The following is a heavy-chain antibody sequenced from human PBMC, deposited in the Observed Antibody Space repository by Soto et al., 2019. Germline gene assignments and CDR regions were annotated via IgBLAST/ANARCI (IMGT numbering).Heavy chain of an antibody. J-gene: IGHJ5*02. CDR3: ARAGNSYATGWFDP. CDR1: GDSISGYY. CDR2: IYYSGSA. V-gene: IGHV4-59*01. D-gene: IGHD5-18*01. Sequence: PSETLSLTCTVSGDSISGYYWSWIRQPPGKGLEWIGFIYYSGSANYNSSLKSRVTISVDRSKSQFSLKVSSVTAADTAVYYCARAGNSYATGWFDPCGQRTLVTVSS.